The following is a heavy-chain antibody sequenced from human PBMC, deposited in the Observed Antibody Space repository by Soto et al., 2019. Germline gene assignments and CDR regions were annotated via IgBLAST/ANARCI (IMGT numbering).Heavy chain of an antibody. CDR2: IIPIFGTA. V-gene: IGHV1-69*12. J-gene: IGHJ4*02. D-gene: IGHD6-19*01. CDR1: GGTFSSYA. CDR3: ARGRSPVYSSGWYYFDY. Sequence: QVQLVQSGAEVKKPGSSVKVSCKASGGTFSSYAISWVRQAPGQGLEWMGGIIPIFGTANYAQKFQGRVTFTADESTSTAYMELSSLRSEDTAVYYCARGRSPVYSSGWYYFDYWGQGTLVTVSS.